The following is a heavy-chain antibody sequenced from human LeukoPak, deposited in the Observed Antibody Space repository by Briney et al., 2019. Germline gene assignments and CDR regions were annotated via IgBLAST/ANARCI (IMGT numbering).Heavy chain of an antibody. Sequence: GASVKVSCKASGYTFTSYAMNWVRQAPGQGLEWMGWINTNTGNPTYAQGFTGRFVSSLDTSVSTAYLQISSLKAEDTAVYYCAREGYSYGLLLDYYMDVWGKGTTVTVSS. CDR1: GYTFTSYA. V-gene: IGHV7-4-1*02. J-gene: IGHJ6*03. D-gene: IGHD5-18*01. CDR2: INTNTGNP. CDR3: AREGYSYGLLLDYYMDV.